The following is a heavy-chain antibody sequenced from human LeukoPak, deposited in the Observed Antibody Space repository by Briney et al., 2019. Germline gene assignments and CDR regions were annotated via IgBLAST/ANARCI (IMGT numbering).Heavy chain of an antibody. CDR3: ARGGSGSYYYYFYYMDV. Sequence: GSSLRLSCAASGFTFSSHAIHWVRQAPGKGLEWVSIISYDGSNKYYADSVKGRFTISRDNSKNTLYLQINSLSTEDTAVYYCARGGSGSYYYYFYYMDVWGKGTPVTVSS. V-gene: IGHV3-30*01. CDR2: ISYDGSNK. J-gene: IGHJ6*03. D-gene: IGHD3-10*01. CDR1: GFTFSSHA.